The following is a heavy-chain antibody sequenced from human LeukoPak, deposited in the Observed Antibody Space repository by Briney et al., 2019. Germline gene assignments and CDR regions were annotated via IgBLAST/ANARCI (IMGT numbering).Heavy chain of an antibody. Sequence: GGSLRLSCAASGFTLSSYAMSWVRQAPGKGLEWVSAISGSGGSTYYADSVKGRFTISRDNSKNMLYLQMNSLRAEDTAVYYCAKGGYYDNSGYMDVWGKGTTVTVSS. D-gene: IGHD3-22*01. CDR2: ISGSGGST. CDR1: GFTLSSYA. J-gene: IGHJ6*03. CDR3: AKGGYYDNSGYMDV. V-gene: IGHV3-23*01.